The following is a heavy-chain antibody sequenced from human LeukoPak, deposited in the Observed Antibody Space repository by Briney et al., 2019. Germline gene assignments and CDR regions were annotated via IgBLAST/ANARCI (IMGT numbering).Heavy chain of an antibody. Sequence: SETLSLTCSISGDSITTNSYWWVCVRRSPGKGLEWIGSIYSSGNSYYNPSLKTRATISLETSKNQYSLRLTSVTAADTAIYYCARRGIWDLQIGNWFDPWGQGILVIVSS. CDR1: GDSITTNSYW. D-gene: IGHD3-16*01. V-gene: IGHV4-39*01. J-gene: IGHJ5*02. CDR2: IYSSGNS. CDR3: ARRGIWDLQIGNWFDP.